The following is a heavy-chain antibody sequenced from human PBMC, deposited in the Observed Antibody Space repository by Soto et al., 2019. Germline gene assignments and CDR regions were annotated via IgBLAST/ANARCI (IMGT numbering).Heavy chain of an antibody. CDR1: GGSISSSSYY. CDR3: ARRVWVGYCSGGSCHDAFDI. D-gene: IGHD2-15*01. J-gene: IGHJ3*02. V-gene: IGHV4-39*01. CDR2: IYYSGST. Sequence: TSETLSLTCTVAGGSISSSSYYWGWIRQPPGKGLEWIGSIYYSGSTYYNPSLKSRVTISVDTSKNQFSLKLSSVTAADTAVYYCARRVWVGYCSGGSCHDAFDIWGQGTMVTVS.